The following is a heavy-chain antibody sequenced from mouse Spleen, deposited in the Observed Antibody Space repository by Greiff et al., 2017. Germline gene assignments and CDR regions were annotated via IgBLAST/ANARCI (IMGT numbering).Heavy chain of an antibody. Sequence: EVKLVESEGGLVQPGSSMKLSCTASGFTFSDYYMAWVRQVPEKGLEWVANINYDGSSTYYLDSLKSRFIISRDNAKNILYLQMSSLKSEDTATYYCARDTMITTRDWYFDVWGAGTTVTVSS. CDR2: INYDGSST. CDR3: ARDTMITTRDWYFDV. D-gene: IGHD2-4*01. CDR1: GFTFSDYY. V-gene: IGHV5-16*01. J-gene: IGHJ1*01.